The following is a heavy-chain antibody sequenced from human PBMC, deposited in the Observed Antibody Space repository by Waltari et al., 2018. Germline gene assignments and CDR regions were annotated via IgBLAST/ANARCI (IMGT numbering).Heavy chain of an antibody. V-gene: IGHV4-34*01. Sequence: GAGLLKPSETLSLTCAVYGGSFSGYYWSWIRQPPGKGLEWIGEINHSGSTNYNPSLKSRVTISVDTSKNQFSLKLSSVTAAATAVYYCARGLEYYYDSSGYYYAPYNFDYWGQGTLVTVSS. J-gene: IGHJ4*02. CDR1: GGSFSGYY. CDR2: INHSGST. CDR3: ARGLEYYYDSSGYYYAPYNFDY. D-gene: IGHD3-22*01.